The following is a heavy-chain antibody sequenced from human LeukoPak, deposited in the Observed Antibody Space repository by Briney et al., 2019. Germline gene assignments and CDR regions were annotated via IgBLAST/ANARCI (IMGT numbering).Heavy chain of an antibody. J-gene: IGHJ4*02. CDR3: ARGRTYCSSTSCYRRPFDY. V-gene: IGHV4-34*01. D-gene: IGHD2-2*02. Sequence: SETLSLTCAVYGGSFSGYYWSWIRQPPGKGLEWIGEINHSGSTNYNPSLKSRVTISVDTSKNQFSLKLSSVTAADTAVYYCARGRTYCSSTSCYRRPFDYWGQGTLVTVSS. CDR1: GGSFSGYY. CDR2: INHSGST.